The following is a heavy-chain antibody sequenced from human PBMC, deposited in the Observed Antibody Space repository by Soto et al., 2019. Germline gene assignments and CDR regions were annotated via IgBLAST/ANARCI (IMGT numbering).Heavy chain of an antibody. Sequence: EVQLVESGGGLVQPGGYLRLSCAASGLTFSSYWMHWVRQAPGKGLVWVSRINHDGTTTLNADSVNGRFTISRDNAKHTLYLQMNSLRGDETAVYYCARVPTGRYGVWNYWGQGTLVTVSS. CDR1: GLTFSSYW. J-gene: IGHJ4*02. CDR2: INHDGTTT. D-gene: IGHD3-16*01. CDR3: ARVPTGRYGVWNY. V-gene: IGHV3-74*01.